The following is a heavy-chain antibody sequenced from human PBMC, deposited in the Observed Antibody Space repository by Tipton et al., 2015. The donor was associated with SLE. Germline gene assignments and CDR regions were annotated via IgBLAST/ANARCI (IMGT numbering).Heavy chain of an antibody. V-gene: IGHV3-30*02. CDR3: AKDFSRGGSRTAYFDY. Sequence: SLRLSCAASGFTFSSYGMHWVRQAPGKGLEWVAFIRYDGSNKYYADSVKGRFTISRDNSKNTLYLQMNSLRAEDTALYYCAKDFSRGGSRTAYFDYWGQGTLVTVSS. CDR1: GFTFSSYG. J-gene: IGHJ4*02. CDR2: IRYDGSNK. D-gene: IGHD1-26*01.